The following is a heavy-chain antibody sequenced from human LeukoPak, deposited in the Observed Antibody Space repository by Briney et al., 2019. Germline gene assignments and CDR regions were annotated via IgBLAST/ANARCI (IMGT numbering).Heavy chain of an antibody. CDR3: AKFVGVNVNTCFDC. D-gene: IGHD1-26*01. V-gene: IGHV3-23*01. J-gene: IGHJ4*02. CDR1: GFTFSSYA. Sequence: AGGSLRLSCAASGFTFSSYAMSWVRQAPGKGLRWVSSLTGSGSNTYYADSVKGRFTISRDNSKNTLYLQMNSLRAEDTAVYYCAKFVGVNVNTCFDCWGQGTLVTVSS. CDR2: LTGSGSNT.